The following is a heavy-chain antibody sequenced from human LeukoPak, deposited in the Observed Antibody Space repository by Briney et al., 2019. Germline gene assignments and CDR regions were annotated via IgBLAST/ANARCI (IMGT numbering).Heavy chain of an antibody. D-gene: IGHD3-10*01. CDR3: ARVVGRGVIITGAFDI. CDR1: GYTFTNYG. CDR2: ISAYNGNT. J-gene: IGHJ3*02. V-gene: IGHV1-18*01. Sequence: ASVKVSCKASGYTFTNYGISWVRQAPGQGLEWMGWISAYNGNTNYAQKLQGRVTMTTDTSTSTAYMELRSLRSDDTAVYYCARVVGRGVIITGAFDIWGQGTMVTVSS.